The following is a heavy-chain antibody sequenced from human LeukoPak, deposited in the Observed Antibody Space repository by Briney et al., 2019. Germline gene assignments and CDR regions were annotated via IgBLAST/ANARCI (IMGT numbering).Heavy chain of an antibody. Sequence: SETLSLTCVVYGGSFSGYYWSWIRQPPGKGLEWIGEINHSGSTNYNPSLKSRVTISVDASKNQFSLKLSSVTAADTAVYYCARGLRGYSGYGRQFDPWGQGTLVTVSS. CDR1: GGSFSGYY. D-gene: IGHD5-12*01. J-gene: IGHJ5*02. CDR2: INHSGST. CDR3: ARGLRGYSGYGRQFDP. V-gene: IGHV4-34*01.